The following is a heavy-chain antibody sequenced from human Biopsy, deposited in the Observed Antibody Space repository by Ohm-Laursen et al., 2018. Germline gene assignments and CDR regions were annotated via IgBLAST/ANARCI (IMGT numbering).Heavy chain of an antibody. CDR2: FWDDGTNK. J-gene: IGHJ3*02. CDR1: GFSFSSYG. Sequence: SLRLSCAASGFSFSSYGMHWVRQAPGKGLEWVAVFWDDGTNKYYADSVKGRFTISRDNSKNTLYLQMNSLRAEDTAMYYCARPTNARAGGAPFDIWGQGTMVTVSS. CDR3: ARPTNARAGGAPFDI. D-gene: IGHD1-1*01. V-gene: IGHV3-33*01.